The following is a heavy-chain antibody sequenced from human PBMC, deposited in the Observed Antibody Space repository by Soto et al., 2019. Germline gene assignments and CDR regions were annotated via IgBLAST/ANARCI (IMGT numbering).Heavy chain of an antibody. D-gene: IGHD2-21*01. V-gene: IGHV1-3*01. CDR2: MNADNGNT. Sequence: APVNVSCKASGYTFTSYDMHWVRQAPGQRLEWMGWMNADNGNTKYSQKFQGRVTITRDTYASTAYMELSRRRSDDTAVYYYSRGPGIETIANWYFNFWGRGTLVTVSS. J-gene: IGHJ2*01. CDR1: GYTFTSYD. CDR3: SRGPGIETIANWYFNF.